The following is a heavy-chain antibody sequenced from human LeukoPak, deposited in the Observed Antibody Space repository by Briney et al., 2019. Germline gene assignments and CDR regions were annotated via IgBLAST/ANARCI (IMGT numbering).Heavy chain of an antibody. CDR1: GFSANNHW. Sequence: PGGSLRLSCAVSGFSANNHWMSWVRQGPGKGLEWVASIKQDGSEKYYVDSVKGRFTISRDNAKNSLYLQMNSLGVEDTAVYYCARDPGDSDGWYYFDCWGQGTLVTVSS. D-gene: IGHD6-19*01. CDR2: IKQDGSEK. V-gene: IGHV3-7*01. CDR3: ARDPGDSDGWYYFDC. J-gene: IGHJ4*02.